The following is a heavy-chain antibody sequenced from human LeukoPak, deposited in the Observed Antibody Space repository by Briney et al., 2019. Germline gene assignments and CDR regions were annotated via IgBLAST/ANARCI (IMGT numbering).Heavy chain of an antibody. CDR3: ARDLSGYGIFDY. D-gene: IGHD5-12*01. J-gene: IGHJ4*02. CDR2: IYYSAST. CDR1: GGSISSGGYY. Sequence: SQTLSLTCTVSGGSISSGGYYWSWIRQPPGKGLEWIGYIYYSASTYHNPSLKSRVTVSVDTSKNQFSLKLSSVTAADTAVYYCARDLSGYGIFDYWGQGTPVTVSS. V-gene: IGHV4-30-4*08.